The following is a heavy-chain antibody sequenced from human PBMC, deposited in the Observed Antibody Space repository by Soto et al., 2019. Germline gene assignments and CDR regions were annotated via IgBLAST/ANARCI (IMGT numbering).Heavy chain of an antibody. CDR1: GFTFSNFA. CDR3: EKIVWWRDGSNDC. CDR2: VSGSGGST. J-gene: IGHJ4*02. D-gene: IGHD2-21*01. V-gene: IGHV3-23*01. Sequence: EVQLLESGGGLVRPGGSLRLSCAASGFTFSNFAMSWVRQVPGKGVEWVSSVSGSGGSTFYADSVRGRFTISRDNTRNTHYLQMNSLRADDTAIYFYEKIVWWRDGSNDCWGQGTLVTVSS.